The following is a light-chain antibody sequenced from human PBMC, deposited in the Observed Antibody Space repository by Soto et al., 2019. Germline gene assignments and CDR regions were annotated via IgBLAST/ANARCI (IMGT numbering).Light chain of an antibody. CDR1: SSNIGAGYD. V-gene: IGLV1-40*01. CDR2: GIS. CDR3: QSYDSSLSGVV. Sequence: QSVLTQPPSASGAPGQRVTISCTGSSSNIGAGYDVHWYQQLPGTAPKLLIYGISNRPSGVPDRFSGSKSGTSASLAITGLQAEDEADYYCQSYDSSLSGVVFGGGTKLTVL. J-gene: IGLJ2*01.